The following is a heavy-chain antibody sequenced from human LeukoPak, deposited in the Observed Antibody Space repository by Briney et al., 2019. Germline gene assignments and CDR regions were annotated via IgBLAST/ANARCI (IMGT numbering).Heavy chain of an antibody. CDR1: GYSFTSYC. Sequence: GESLKISCKVSGYSFTSYCIGWVRQMPGKGLEWMGIIYPGDFGPTYSPSFRGQVTISVDKSINTAYLQWSSLQASDTAMYYCGMSGDRVPLQDDVFDVWGQGTMVTVST. J-gene: IGHJ3*01. CDR3: GMSGDRVPLQDDVFDV. D-gene: IGHD1-26*01. CDR2: IYPGDFGP. V-gene: IGHV5-51*01.